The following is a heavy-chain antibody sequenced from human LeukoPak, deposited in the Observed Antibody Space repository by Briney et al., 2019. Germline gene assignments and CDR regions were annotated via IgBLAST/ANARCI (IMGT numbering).Heavy chain of an antibody. Sequence: SETLSLTCAVYGGSFSGYYWSWIRQPRRKGLEWIGEINHSGSTNYNPSLKSRVTISVDTSKNQFSLKLSSVTAADTAVYYCARGWDCSSTSCYPYYYYYYMDVWGKGTTVTVSS. CDR3: ARGWDCSSTSCYPYYYYYYMDV. CDR2: INHSGST. V-gene: IGHV4-34*01. J-gene: IGHJ6*03. D-gene: IGHD2-2*01. CDR1: GGSFSGYY.